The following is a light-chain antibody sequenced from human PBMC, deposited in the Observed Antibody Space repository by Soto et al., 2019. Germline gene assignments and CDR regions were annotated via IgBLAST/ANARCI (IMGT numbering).Light chain of an antibody. CDR2: GTS. Sequence: EVVLTQSPVTLSLSPGERATLSCRASQSVSRNLAWYQQKPGQTPRLLIYGTSTRATGIPARFSGSGSGTEFSLTISSLQSEDFAVYYCQQYNNWPLTFGGGTKV. V-gene: IGKV3-15*01. CDR3: QQYNNWPLT. J-gene: IGKJ4*01. CDR1: QSVSRN.